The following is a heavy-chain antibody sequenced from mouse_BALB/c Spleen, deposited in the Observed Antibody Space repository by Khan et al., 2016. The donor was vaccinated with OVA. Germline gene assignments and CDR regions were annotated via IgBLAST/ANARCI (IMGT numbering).Heavy chain of an antibody. CDR2: IDPFSGGT. Sequence: EVQLQQSGPELMKPGASVKISCKASGYSFTSYYIHWVMQSHGKSLEWIRYIDPFSGGTTYNQKFKGKATLTVDKSSSTAYIHLSSLTSEDSAVYYCARHVSVAGFAYWGQGTLVTVSA. J-gene: IGHJ3*01. V-gene: IGHV1S135*01. CDR3: ARHVSVAGFAY. CDR1: GYSFTSYY.